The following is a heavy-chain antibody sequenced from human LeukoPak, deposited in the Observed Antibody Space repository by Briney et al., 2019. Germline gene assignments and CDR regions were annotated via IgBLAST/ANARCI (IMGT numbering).Heavy chain of an antibody. J-gene: IGHJ5*02. CDR3: ARHEIVGATKGNWFDP. V-gene: IGHV4-59*08. CDR1: GGSSSSSY. Sequence: SETLSLTCTVSGGSSSSSYWSWIRQPPGKGLEWIGYIYHSGSTNYNPSLKSRVTISVDTSKNQFSLKLSSVTAADTAVYYCARHEIVGATKGNWFDPWGQGTLVTLST. D-gene: IGHD1-26*01. CDR2: IYHSGST.